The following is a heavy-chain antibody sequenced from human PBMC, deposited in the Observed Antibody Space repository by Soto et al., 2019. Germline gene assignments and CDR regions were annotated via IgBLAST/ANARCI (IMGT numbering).Heavy chain of an antibody. Sequence: SETLSLTCTVSGGSISSGDYYWSWIRQPPGKGLEWIGYIYYSGSTYYNPSLKRRVTISVDTSKNQFSLKLSSVTAADTAVYYCARGYDSSGRDYWGQGTLVTVSS. J-gene: IGHJ4*02. CDR2: IYYSGST. D-gene: IGHD3-22*01. V-gene: IGHV4-30-4*01. CDR3: ARGYDSSGRDY. CDR1: GGSISSGDYY.